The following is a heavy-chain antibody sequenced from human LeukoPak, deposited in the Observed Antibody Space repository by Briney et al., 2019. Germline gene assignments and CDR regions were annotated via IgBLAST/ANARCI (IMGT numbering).Heavy chain of an antibody. CDR3: ATPYYSGGSYHYYYVDV. Sequence: ASVKVSCKVSGYTLTELSMHWVRQAPGKGLEWMGGFDPEDGETIYAQKFQGRVTMTEDTSTDTAYMELSSLRSEDTAVYYCATPYYSGGSYHYYYVDVWGKGTTVTVSS. CDR1: GYTLTELS. D-gene: IGHD2-15*01. V-gene: IGHV1-24*01. J-gene: IGHJ6*03. CDR2: FDPEDGET.